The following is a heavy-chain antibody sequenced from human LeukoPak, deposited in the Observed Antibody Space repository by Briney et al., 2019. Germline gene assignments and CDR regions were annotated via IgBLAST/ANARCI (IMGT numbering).Heavy chain of an antibody. J-gene: IGHJ5*02. CDR3: ARMPPPPADCSGGSCYQGWFDP. D-gene: IGHD2-15*01. Sequence: SGPALVKPTQTLTLTCTFSGFSLSTSGMRVSWIRQPPGKALEWLARIDWDDDKFYSTSLKTRLTISKDTSKNQVVLTMTNMDPVDTATYYCARMPPPPADCSGGSCYQGWFDPWGQGTLVTVSS. V-gene: IGHV2-70*04. CDR1: GFSLSTSGMR. CDR2: IDWDDDK.